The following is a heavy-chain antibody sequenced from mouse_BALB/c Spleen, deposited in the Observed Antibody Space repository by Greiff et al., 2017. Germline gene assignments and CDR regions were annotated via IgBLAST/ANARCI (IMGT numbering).Heavy chain of an antibody. J-gene: IGHJ1*01. Sequence: VKLMESGPGLVAPSQSLSITCTVSGFSLTSYGVHWVRQPPGKGLEWLGVIWAGGSTNYNSALMSRLSISKDNSKSQVFLKMNSLQTDDTAMYYCASYGKRYFDVWGAGTTVTVSS. D-gene: IGHD2-1*01. CDR3: ASYGKRYFDV. V-gene: IGHV2-9*02. CDR2: IWAGGST. CDR1: GFSLTSYG.